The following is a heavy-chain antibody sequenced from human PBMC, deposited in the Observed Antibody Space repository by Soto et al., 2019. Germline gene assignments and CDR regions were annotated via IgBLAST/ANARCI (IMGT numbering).Heavy chain of an antibody. D-gene: IGHD3-10*01. CDR1: GGSISSSSYY. CDR3: ASGRITMVRGVIVSRWFDP. V-gene: IGHV4-39*01. J-gene: IGHJ5*02. CDR2: IYYSGST. Sequence: SETLSLTCTVSGGSISSSSYYWGWIRQPPGKGLEWIGSIYYSGSTYYNPSLKSRVTISVDTSKNQFSLKLSSVTAADTAVYYCASGRITMVRGVIVSRWFDPWGQGTLVTVSS.